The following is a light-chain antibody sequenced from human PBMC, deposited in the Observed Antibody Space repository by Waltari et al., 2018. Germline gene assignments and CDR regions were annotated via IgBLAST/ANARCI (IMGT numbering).Light chain of an antibody. CDR3: QQYYTTPLT. CDR2: GAS. V-gene: IGKV4-1*01. CDR1: QCVLYGSKKKNY. J-gene: IGKJ4*01. Sequence: DIVMTQSPDSLAVSLGERATINCKSSQCVLYGSKKKNYLALYQQKPGQPPKLLIYGASTREAGVPDRFSGRGSGTDFTLTISSLQAEDVAVYYCQQYYTTPLTFGGGTKVEIK.